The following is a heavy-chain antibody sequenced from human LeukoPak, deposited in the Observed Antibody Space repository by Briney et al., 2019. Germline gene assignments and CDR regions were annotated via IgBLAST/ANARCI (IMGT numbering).Heavy chain of an antibody. CDR2: IYYSWNT. J-gene: IGHJ4*02. V-gene: IGHV4-59*08. Sequence: ASETLSLTCTVSGGSISSYYWSWIRQPPGKGLEWIGYIYYSWNTDSNPSLKSRVTISVDTSKNQFSLKLSSVTAADTAVYYCARTYCSGGSCHFDYWGQGTLVTVSS. CDR1: GGSISSYY. D-gene: IGHD2-15*01. CDR3: ARTYCSGGSCHFDY.